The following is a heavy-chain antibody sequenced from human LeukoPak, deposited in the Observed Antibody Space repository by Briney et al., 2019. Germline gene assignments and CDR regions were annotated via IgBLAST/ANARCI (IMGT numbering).Heavy chain of an antibody. V-gene: IGHV3-53*01. J-gene: IGHJ3*02. CDR2: VFSDGRT. CDR3: ARDSSSLHHAFDI. D-gene: IGHD6-6*01. Sequence: GGSLRLSCGASGFTVSNHHMTWVRQTPGKGLECVSVVFSDGRTSYTDSVKGRFTISRDSSRNTLFLYLDKLRAEDTAVYYCARDSSSLHHAFDIWGQGTMVTVSS. CDR1: GFTVSNHH.